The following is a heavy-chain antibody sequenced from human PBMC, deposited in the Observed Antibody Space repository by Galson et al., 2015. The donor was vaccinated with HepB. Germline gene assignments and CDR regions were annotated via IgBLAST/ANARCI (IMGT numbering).Heavy chain of an antibody. D-gene: IGHD2-2*01. CDR1: GFTFSSYA. V-gene: IGHV3-23*01. CDR3: AKDQLLWDGMDV. Sequence: SLRLSCAASGFTFSSYAMSWVRQAPGKVLEWVSAISGSGGSTYYADSVKGRFTISRDNSKNTLYLQMNSLRAEDTAVYYCAKDQLLWDGMDVWGQGTTVTVSS. CDR2: ISGSGGST. J-gene: IGHJ6*02.